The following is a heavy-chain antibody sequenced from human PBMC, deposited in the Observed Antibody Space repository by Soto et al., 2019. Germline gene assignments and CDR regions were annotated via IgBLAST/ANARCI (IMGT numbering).Heavy chain of an antibody. CDR1: GGTFSSYT. D-gene: IGHD3-9*01. CDR2: IIPILGIA. CDR3: SSDLGYSNAVDI. Sequence: QIQLVQSGAEVKKPGSSVKVSCKASGGTFSSYTISWVRLAPGQGLEWMGRIIPILGIANYAQKFQGRVTITADNSTSTAYMELSSRRSEDTAVYYWSSDLGYSNAVDILGQGTMVTVSS. J-gene: IGHJ3*02. V-gene: IGHV1-69*02.